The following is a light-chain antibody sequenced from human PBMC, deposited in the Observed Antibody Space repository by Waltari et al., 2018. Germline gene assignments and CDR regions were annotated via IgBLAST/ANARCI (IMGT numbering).Light chain of an antibody. J-gene: IGKJ4*01. V-gene: IGKV3-20*01. Sequence: EIVLTQSPGTLSLSPGERATLSCRASQSVTSISLSWYQQKLGQAPRLLIYGTSSRATGTRDRFSGSGSGTDFTLTISRLEPEDVAVYYCQQYDGEVVTFGGGTKVEI. CDR3: QQYDGEVVT. CDR2: GTS. CDR1: QSVTSIS.